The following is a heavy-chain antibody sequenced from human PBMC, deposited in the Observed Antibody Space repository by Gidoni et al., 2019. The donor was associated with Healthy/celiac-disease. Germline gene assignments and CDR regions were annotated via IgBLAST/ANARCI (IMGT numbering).Heavy chain of an antibody. D-gene: IGHD3-22*01. J-gene: IGHJ3*02. CDR3: ACTRDYYDSSGYYHDAFDI. CDR2: IFSNDEK. Sequence: QDTQKASGPVMEIRNASRKLTCTVYGFTIINASMSVSWIRQPPGKALEWLAHIFSNDEKSYSTSLKRRLTISKYTSKSQVVLTMTNMDPVDTATYYCACTRDYYDSSGYYHDAFDIWGQGTMVTVSS. V-gene: IGHV2-26*04. CDR1: GFTIINASMS.